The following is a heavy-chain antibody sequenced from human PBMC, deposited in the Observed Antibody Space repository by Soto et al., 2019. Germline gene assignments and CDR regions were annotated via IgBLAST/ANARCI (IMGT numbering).Heavy chain of an antibody. CDR2: IYYSGST. Sequence: SETLSLTCTVSGGSISSSSYYWGWIRQPPGKGLEWIGSIYYSGSTYYNPSLKSRVTISVDTSKNQFSLKLSSVTAADTAVYYCARHAVHSSGCPDYWGQGTLVTVSS. V-gene: IGHV4-39*01. CDR1: GGSISSSSYY. CDR3: ARHAVHSSGCPDY. J-gene: IGHJ4*02. D-gene: IGHD6-19*01.